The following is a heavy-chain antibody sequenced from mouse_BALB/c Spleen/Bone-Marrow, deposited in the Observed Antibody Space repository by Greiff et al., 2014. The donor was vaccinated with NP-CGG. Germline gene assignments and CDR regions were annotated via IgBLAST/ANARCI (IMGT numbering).Heavy chain of an antibody. CDR1: GFNIKDTY. CDR2: IDPANGNT. CDR3: AIYYYGGSGFAY. V-gene: IGHV14-3*02. Sequence: VQLQQSGAELVKPGASVKLSCTASGFNIKDTYMHWVKQRPVQGLEWIGRIDPANGNTKYDPKFQGKATITADTSSNTAYLQLSSLTSEDTAVYYCAIYYYGGSGFAYWGQGTLVTVSA. J-gene: IGHJ3*01. D-gene: IGHD1-1*01.